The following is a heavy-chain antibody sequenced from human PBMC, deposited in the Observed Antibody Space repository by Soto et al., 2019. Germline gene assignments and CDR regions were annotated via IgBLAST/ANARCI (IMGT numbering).Heavy chain of an antibody. Sequence: EVQLVESGGDLVQPGGSLRLSCVASGLGFSGYWVNWVRQAPGKGLEWVANIKHDASETYYVDSVKGRFTISRDNAKNSVFLQMNSLRVEDSAMYYCLSAGGYWGQGTLLTVSS. CDR2: IKHDASET. J-gene: IGHJ4*02. V-gene: IGHV3-7*03. D-gene: IGHD2-15*01. CDR1: GLGFSGYW. CDR3: LSAGGY.